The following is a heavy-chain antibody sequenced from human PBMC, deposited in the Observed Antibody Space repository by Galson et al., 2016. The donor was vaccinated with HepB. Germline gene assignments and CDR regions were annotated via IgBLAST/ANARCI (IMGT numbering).Heavy chain of an antibody. CDR2: IYHTGTS. V-gene: IGHV4-4*02. Sequence: SETLSLTCAVSGASISDSNWWTWVRQVPEKGLEWIGEIYHTGTSNNNPFLSSRFTLSVDKSRNEFPLNVTSVTAADPAVYYCSRASIIPGARMIFDPWGQGALVTVSS. J-gene: IGHJ5*02. D-gene: IGHD2-2*01. CDR1: GASISDSNW. CDR3: SRASIIPGARMIFDP.